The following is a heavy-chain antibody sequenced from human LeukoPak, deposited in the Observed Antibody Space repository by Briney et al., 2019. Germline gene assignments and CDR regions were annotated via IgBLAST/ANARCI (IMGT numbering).Heavy chain of an antibody. CDR2: IKQDGSEK. D-gene: IGHD3-22*01. CDR3: ARDSYPYYDSSGYYYGGLGY. J-gene: IGHJ4*02. V-gene: IGHV3-7*01. Sequence: GGSLRLSCAASGFTFSSYWMSWVRQAPGHGLEWVANIKQDGSEKYYVDSVKGRFTISRDNAKNSLYLQMNSLRAEDTAVYYCARDSYPYYDSSGYYYGGLGYWGQGTLVTVSS. CDR1: GFTFSSYW.